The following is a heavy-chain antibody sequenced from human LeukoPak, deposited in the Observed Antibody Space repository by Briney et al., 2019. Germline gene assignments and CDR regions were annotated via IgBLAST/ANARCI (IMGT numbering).Heavy chain of an antibody. V-gene: IGHV3-23*01. CDR2: ISGSGGST. CDR1: GFTFSSYA. J-gene: IGHJ4*02. Sequence: GGSLRLSCAASGFTFSSYAMSWVRQAPGKGLEWVSAISGSGGSTYYADSVKGRFTVSRDNSKNTLYLQMNGLRAEDTAVYYCASTISPFDYWGQGTLVTVSS. CDR3: ASTISPFDY.